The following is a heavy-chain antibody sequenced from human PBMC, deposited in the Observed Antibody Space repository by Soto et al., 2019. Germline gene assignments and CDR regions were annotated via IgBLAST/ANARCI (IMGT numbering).Heavy chain of an antibody. D-gene: IGHD3-10*01. CDR3: ARHGFGPLHGLVDV. Sequence: QVQLQESGPGLVKPSETLSLTCTVSGGSITNYYCSWFRQPPGKGLEWIGYINYDGYSAYNLSLKRRVTLSTDASKTQFSLMLESVTATDTDVYYCARHGFGPLHGLVDVWGPGTTVIVSS. CDR1: GGSITNYY. J-gene: IGHJ6*02. CDR2: INYDGYS. V-gene: IGHV4-59*08.